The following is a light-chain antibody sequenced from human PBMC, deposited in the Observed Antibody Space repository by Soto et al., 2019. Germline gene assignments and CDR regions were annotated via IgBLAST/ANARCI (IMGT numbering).Light chain of an antibody. CDR1: QSVSNN. J-gene: IGKJ1*01. V-gene: IGKV3-15*01. Sequence: EIVLTQSPGTLSLSPGERATLSCRASQSVSNNYLAWYQQKPGQAPRLLIYGASTGATGTPARFSGSGSGTEFTLTINSLQSEDFALYYCQQYKNWPRTFGQGTKVDIK. CDR2: GAS. CDR3: QQYKNWPRT.